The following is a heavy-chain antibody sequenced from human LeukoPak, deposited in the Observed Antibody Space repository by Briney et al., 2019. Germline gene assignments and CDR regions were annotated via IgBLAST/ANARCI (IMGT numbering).Heavy chain of an antibody. Sequence: ASVKVSCKASGGTFSSYAISWVRQVPGQGLEWMGRIIPILGIANYAQKFQGRVTIPADKSTSTAYMELSSLRSEDTAVYYCARTHLPYCSGGSCYPSGYYYGMDVWGQGTTVTVSS. CDR2: IIPILGIA. D-gene: IGHD2-15*01. V-gene: IGHV1-69*04. CDR1: GGTFSSYA. CDR3: ARTHLPYCSGGSCYPSGYYYGMDV. J-gene: IGHJ6*02.